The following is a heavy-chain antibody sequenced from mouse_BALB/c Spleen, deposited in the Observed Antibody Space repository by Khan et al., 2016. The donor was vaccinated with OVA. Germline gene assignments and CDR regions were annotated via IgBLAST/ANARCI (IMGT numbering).Heavy chain of an antibody. CDR3: AGGVDY. CDR2: IHPGSANT. CDR1: GHTFTAYY. J-gene: IGHJ2*01. D-gene: IGHD1-1*02. V-gene: IGHV1-84*02. Sequence: QVQLQQPGPELVKPGASVKMSCKASGHTFTAYYINWVKQTPGQGLQWIGWIHPGSANTKYNERFKGKVTLTVVTSFSTAYMQLSSMTSEDTAVSFCAGGVDYWGRGTTLTVSS.